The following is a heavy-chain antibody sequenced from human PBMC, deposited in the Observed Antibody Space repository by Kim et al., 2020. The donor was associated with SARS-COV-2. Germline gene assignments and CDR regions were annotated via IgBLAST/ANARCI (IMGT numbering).Heavy chain of an antibody. V-gene: IGHV3-23*01. J-gene: IGHJ4*02. CDR2: ISKSGGSA. CDR1: GFTFSSYD. CDR3: AYRTGFDY. D-gene: IGHD1-1*01. Sequence: GGSLRLSCAASGFTFSSYDISWVRQAPGKGPEWVSTISKSGGSADYADSVKGRFTVSRDNSKNTMYLQMNSVRAEDTAAYYCAYRTGFDYWGQGTLVTVSS.